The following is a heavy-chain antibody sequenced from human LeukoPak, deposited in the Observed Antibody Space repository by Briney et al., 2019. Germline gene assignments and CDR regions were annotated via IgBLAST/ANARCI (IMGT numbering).Heavy chain of an antibody. CDR2: INPNSGGT. CDR1: GYTFTGYY. J-gene: IGHJ4*02. Sequence: ASVKVSCKASGYTFTGYYMHWVRQAPGQGLEWMGWINPNSGGTNYAQKFQGRVTMTRDTSISTAYMELSRLRSDDTAVYYCAQFDSTTVLTGYWGQGTLVTVSS. V-gene: IGHV1-2*02. D-gene: IGHD4-23*01. CDR3: AQFDSTTVLTGY.